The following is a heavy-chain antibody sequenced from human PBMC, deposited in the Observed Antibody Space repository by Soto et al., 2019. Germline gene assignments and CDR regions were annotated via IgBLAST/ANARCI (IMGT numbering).Heavy chain of an antibody. CDR1: GYTFTGYY. V-gene: IGHV1-2*04. Sequence: ASVKVSCKASGYTFTGYYMHWVRQAPGQGLEWMGWINPNSGGTNYAQKFQGWVTMTRDTSISTAYMEPSRLRSDDTAVYYCARSYCSSTSCKYKYGMDVWGQGTTVTV. CDR2: INPNSGGT. CDR3: ARSYCSSTSCKYKYGMDV. J-gene: IGHJ6*02. D-gene: IGHD2-2*01.